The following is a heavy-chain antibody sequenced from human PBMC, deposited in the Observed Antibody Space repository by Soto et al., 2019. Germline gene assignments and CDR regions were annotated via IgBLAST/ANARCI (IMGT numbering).Heavy chain of an antibody. CDR1: GFTFSSYA. Sequence: PGVSLRLSCAASGFTFSSYAMSWVRQAPGKGLEWVSAISGSGGSTYYADSVKGRFTIYRDNSKNTLYLQMNSLRVEDTAVYYCAKELRFLEWKRFYYYGMDVWGQGTTVTVSS. V-gene: IGHV3-23*01. CDR2: ISGSGGST. J-gene: IGHJ6*02. CDR3: AKELRFLEWKRFYYYGMDV. D-gene: IGHD3-3*01.